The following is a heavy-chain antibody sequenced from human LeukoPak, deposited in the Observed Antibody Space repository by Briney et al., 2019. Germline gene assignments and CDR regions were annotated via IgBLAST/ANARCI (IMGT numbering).Heavy chain of an antibody. J-gene: IGHJ4*02. D-gene: IGHD1-26*01. CDR3: TRELVGDTYTPFDY. V-gene: IGHV1-46*01. CDR1: GYTFTRYY. CDR2: INPSNGST. Sequence: GASVKVSCKASGYTFTRYYIHWMRQAPGQGLEWMGIINPSNGSTSNAQKFQGRVTMTRDMSTSTVYMELRSLRSEDTAVYYCTRELVGDTYTPFDYWGQGTLVTVPS.